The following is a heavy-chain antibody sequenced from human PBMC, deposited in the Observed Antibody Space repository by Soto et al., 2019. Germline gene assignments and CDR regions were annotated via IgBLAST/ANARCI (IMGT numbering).Heavy chain of an antibody. Sequence: QVQLQESGPGLVKPSETLSLTCTVSGGSISSYYWSWIRQPPGKGLEWIGYIYYSGSTNYNPSLKSGVPISVDTAKNPFSLKLSSVTAADTAVYYCARAYGDYVFDYWGQGTLVTVSS. CDR3: ARAYGDYVFDY. J-gene: IGHJ4*02. CDR2: IYYSGST. V-gene: IGHV4-59*01. D-gene: IGHD4-17*01. CDR1: GGSISSYY.